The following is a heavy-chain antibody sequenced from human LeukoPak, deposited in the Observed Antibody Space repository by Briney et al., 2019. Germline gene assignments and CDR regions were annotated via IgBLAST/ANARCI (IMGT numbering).Heavy chain of an antibody. V-gene: IGHV3-23*01. CDR3: ARSEYSSSSPFDY. CDR1: GFTFSSYA. J-gene: IGHJ4*02. Sequence: PGGSLRLSCAASGFTFSSYAMHWVRQALGKGLEWVSAISGSGGSTYYADSVKGRFTISRDNSKNTLYLQMNSLRAEDTAVYYCARSEYSSSSPFDYWGQGPLVTVSS. CDR2: ISGSGGST. D-gene: IGHD6-6*01.